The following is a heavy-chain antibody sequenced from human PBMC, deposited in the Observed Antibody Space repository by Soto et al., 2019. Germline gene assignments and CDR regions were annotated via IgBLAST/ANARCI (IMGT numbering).Heavy chain of an antibody. CDR2: IYYSGST. CDR3: ARTSPIVGATYYFDY. J-gene: IGHJ4*02. V-gene: IGHV4-30-4*01. CDR1: GGSISSGDYY. D-gene: IGHD1-26*01. Sequence: SETLSLTCTVSGGSISSGDYYWSWIRQPPGKGLEWIGYIYYSGSTYYNPSLKSRVTISVDTSKNQFSLKLSSVTAADTAVYYCARTSPIVGATYYFDYWGQGTLVTVSS.